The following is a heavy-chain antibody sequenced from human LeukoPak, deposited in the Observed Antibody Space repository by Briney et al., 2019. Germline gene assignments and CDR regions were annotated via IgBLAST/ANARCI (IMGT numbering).Heavy chain of an antibody. CDR2: INSDGSTT. Sequence: QPGGSLRLSCAASGFTFSSYWMHWVRQAPGKGLVWVSRINSDGSTTSYADSVKGRFTISRDNAKNTLYLQMDSLRVEDTAIYYCARETGSYYSLDYWGQGTLVTVSS. CDR3: ARETGSYYSLDY. V-gene: IGHV3-74*01. D-gene: IGHD1-26*01. J-gene: IGHJ4*02. CDR1: GFTFSSYW.